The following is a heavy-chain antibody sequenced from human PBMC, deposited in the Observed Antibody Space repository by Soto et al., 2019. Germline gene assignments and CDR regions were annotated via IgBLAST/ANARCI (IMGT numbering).Heavy chain of an antibody. CDR3: AKETGYCSGGSCYNGIDL. V-gene: IGHV3-9*01. J-gene: IGHJ2*01. CDR2: ISWNRGSI. Sequence: EVQLVESGGGLVQPGRSLRLSCAASGFTFDDYAMHWVRQAPGKGLEWVSGISWNRGSIGYADSVKGRFTISRDNAKNSLYLQMNSLRAEDTALYYCAKETGYCSGGSCYNGIDLWGRGTLVTVSS. CDR1: GFTFDDYA. D-gene: IGHD2-15*01.